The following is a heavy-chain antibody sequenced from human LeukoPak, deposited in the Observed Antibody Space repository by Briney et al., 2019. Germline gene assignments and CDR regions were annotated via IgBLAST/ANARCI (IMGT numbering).Heavy chain of an antibody. D-gene: IGHD2-21*01. CDR1: GYSISSGYY. CDR2: IYYSGST. Sequence: SETLSLTCTVSGYSISSGYYCAWIRQPPGQGLEWFGSIYYSGSTYYNPSLKSRVTISVDTSKNQFSLKLSSVTGADTAVYYCARDMGQNCGGDCYSDAFDIWGQGTMVTVSS. J-gene: IGHJ3*02. V-gene: IGHV4-38-2*02. CDR3: ARDMGQNCGGDCYSDAFDI.